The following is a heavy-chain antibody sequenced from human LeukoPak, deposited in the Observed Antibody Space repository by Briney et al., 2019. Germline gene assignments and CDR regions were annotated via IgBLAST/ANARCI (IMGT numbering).Heavy chain of an antibody. CDR2: ISGSGGST. V-gene: IGHV3-23*01. J-gene: IGHJ4*02. CDR3: ARDVGIAAAGTDY. Sequence: GGSLRLSCAASGFTFSSYAMSWVRQAPGKGLEWVSAISGSGGSTYYADSVKGRFTISRDNSKNTLYLQMGSLRAEDMAVYYCARDVGIAAAGTDYWGQGTLVTVSS. CDR1: GFTFSSYA. D-gene: IGHD6-13*01.